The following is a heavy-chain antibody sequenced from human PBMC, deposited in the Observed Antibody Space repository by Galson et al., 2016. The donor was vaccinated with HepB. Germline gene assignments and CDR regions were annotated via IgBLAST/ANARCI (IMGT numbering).Heavy chain of an antibody. D-gene: IGHD6-13*01. J-gene: IGHJ6*03. CDR1: GGSISSGGYY. CDR3: ARCRAAAGDYYYYYMDV. CDR2: IYYSGST. V-gene: IGHV4-31*03. Sequence: TLSLTCTVSGGSISSGGYYWSWIRQHPGKGLEWIGYIYYSGSTYYNPYLKIRVTISVDTSENQFSLKLSSVTAADTAVYYCARCRAAAGDYYYYYMDVWGKGTTVTVSS.